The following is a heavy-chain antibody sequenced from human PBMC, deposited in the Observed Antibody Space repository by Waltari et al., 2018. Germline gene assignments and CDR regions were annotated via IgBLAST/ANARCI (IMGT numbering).Heavy chain of an antibody. J-gene: IGHJ4*02. D-gene: IGHD6-6*01. CDR3: AKAPVGSSSFG. V-gene: IGHV3-23*01. CDR2: ISGSVGST. Sequence: EVQLLESGGGLVQPGGSLRLSCAASGFTFSSYAMSWVRQAPGKGLDWVSAISGSVGSTYYADSVKGRFTISRDNSKNTLYLQMNSLRAEDTAVYYCAKAPVGSSSFGWGQGTLVTVSS. CDR1: GFTFSSYA.